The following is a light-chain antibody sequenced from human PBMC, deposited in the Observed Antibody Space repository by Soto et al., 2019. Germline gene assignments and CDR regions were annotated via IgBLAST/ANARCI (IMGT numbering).Light chain of an antibody. V-gene: IGKV1-9*01. CDR3: QQLNGYPFT. CDR1: QGIGSY. J-gene: IGKJ3*01. Sequence: IQLTQSPSSLSASVGDRVTITCRASQGIGSYLAWYQQNPGKAPKFLIYAASTLQTGVPSRFSGSGSGTEFTLTISSLQPEDSATYYCQQLNGYPFTFGPGTKVDI. CDR2: AAS.